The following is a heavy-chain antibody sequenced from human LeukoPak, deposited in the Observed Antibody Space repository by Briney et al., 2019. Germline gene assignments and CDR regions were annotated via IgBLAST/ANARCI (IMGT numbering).Heavy chain of an antibody. CDR3: TTFSTGYDILTGSFLFDY. J-gene: IGHJ4*02. Sequence: GSLRLSCAASGFTFSNAWMSWVRQAPGKGLEWVGRIKSKTDGGTTDYAAPVKGRFTISRDDSKNTLYLQMNSLKTEDTAVYYCTTFSTGYDILTGSFLFDYWGQGTLVTVSS. D-gene: IGHD3-9*01. CDR1: GFTFSNAW. V-gene: IGHV3-15*01. CDR2: IKSKTDGGTT.